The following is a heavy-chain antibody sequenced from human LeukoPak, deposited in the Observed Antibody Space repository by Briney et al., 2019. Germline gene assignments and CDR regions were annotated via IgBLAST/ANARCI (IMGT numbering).Heavy chain of an antibody. V-gene: IGHV3-21*01. CDR2: ISSSSSYI. Sequence: GGSLRLSCAASGFTFSSYSMNWVRQAPGKGLEWVSSISSSSSYIYYADSVKGRFTISRDNAKNSVFLHMDSLTAEDTALYHCARDLGGYDFPDYWGLGTLVTVSS. D-gene: IGHD5-12*01. CDR3: ARDLGGYDFPDY. CDR1: GFTFSSYS. J-gene: IGHJ4*02.